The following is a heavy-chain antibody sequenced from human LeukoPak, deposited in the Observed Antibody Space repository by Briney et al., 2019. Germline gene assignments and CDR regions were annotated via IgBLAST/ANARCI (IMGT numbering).Heavy chain of an antibody. J-gene: IGHJ4*02. CDR3: ASGGWGRYFDY. V-gene: IGHV4-61*02. CDR2: IYTSGST. D-gene: IGHD7-27*01. Sequence: PSETLSLTCTVSGGSISSGSYYWSWIRQPAGKGLEWIGRIYTSGSTNYNPSLKSRVTISVDTSKNQFSLKLSSVTAADTAVYYCASGGWGRYFDYWGQGTLVTVSS. CDR1: GGSISSGSYY.